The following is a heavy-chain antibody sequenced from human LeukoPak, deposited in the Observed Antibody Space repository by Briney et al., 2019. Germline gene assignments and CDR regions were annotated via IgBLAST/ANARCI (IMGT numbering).Heavy chain of an antibody. J-gene: IGHJ5*02. CDR1: GYTFTGYY. V-gene: IGHV1-2*02. Sequence: ASVKVSCKASGYTFTGYYMHWVRQAPGQGLEWMGWINPNSGGTNYAQKFQGRVTMTRDTSICTAYMELSRLRSDDTAVYYCARDPPRIAAAGTNWFDPWGQGTLVTVSS. CDR2: INPNSGGT. D-gene: IGHD6-13*01. CDR3: ARDPPRIAAAGTNWFDP.